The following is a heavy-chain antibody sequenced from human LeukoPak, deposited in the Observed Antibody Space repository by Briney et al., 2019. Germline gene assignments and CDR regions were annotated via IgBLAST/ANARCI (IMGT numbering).Heavy chain of an antibody. CDR1: SGSMTDAC. CDR2: IYPNGLT. Sequence: SETLSLTCTVSSGSMTDACWSWFRQAPGKGLEWLGFIYPNGLTEYSSPLRSRVFFSVATSKREATVRLSSVTASDTAVYYCTREGYGRSGYFLDLWGQGTLVTVSS. J-gene: IGHJ4*02. V-gene: IGHV4-4*07. D-gene: IGHD3-22*01. CDR3: TREGYGRSGYFLDL.